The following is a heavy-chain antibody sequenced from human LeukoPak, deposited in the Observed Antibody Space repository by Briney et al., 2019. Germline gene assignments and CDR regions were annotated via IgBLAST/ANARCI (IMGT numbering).Heavy chain of an antibody. V-gene: IGHV3-21*01. CDR3: ARDQYSGSYYRVSHDAFDI. CDR2: ISSSSSYI. D-gene: IGHD1-26*01. J-gene: IGHJ3*02. CDR1: GFTFSSYS. Sequence: GGSLRLSCAASGFTFSSYSMNWVRQALGKGLEWVSSISSSSSYIYYADSVKGRFTISRDNAKNSLYLQMNSLRAEDTAVYYCARDQYSGSYYRVSHDAFDIWGQGTMVTVSS.